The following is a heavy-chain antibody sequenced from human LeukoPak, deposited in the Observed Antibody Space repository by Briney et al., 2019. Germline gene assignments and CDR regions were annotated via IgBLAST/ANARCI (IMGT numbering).Heavy chain of an antibody. J-gene: IGHJ4*02. Sequence: SETLSLTCTVSGGSISNSNYYWGWIRQPPGKGLEWLGYIYYSGSTYYNPSLKSRVTISVDTSKNQFSLRLTSVTAADTAVYFCARVFFWSAYHFDSWGQGALVTVSS. CDR2: IYYSGST. V-gene: IGHV4-39*07. CDR3: ARVFFWSAYHFDS. D-gene: IGHD3-3*01. CDR1: GGSISNSNYY.